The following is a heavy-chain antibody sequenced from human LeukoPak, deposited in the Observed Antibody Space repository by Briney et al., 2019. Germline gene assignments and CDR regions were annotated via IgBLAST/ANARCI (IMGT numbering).Heavy chain of an antibody. Sequence: GGSLRLSCAASGFTFSSYWMYWVLQAPGKGLVWVSRINTDGSSTSYADSVKGRFSISRDNAKNTLDLQMNSLRADDTAVYYCARQTGATTTGGYYFDHWGQGTLVTVSS. CDR1: GFTFSSYW. CDR3: ARQTGATTTGGYYFDH. J-gene: IGHJ4*02. CDR2: INTDGSST. V-gene: IGHV3-74*01. D-gene: IGHD1-26*01.